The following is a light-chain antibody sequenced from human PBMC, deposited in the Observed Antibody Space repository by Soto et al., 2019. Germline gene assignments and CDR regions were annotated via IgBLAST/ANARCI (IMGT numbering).Light chain of an antibody. Sequence: EIVLTQSPGTLSLSPGERATLSCRASQSVSSSYLAWYQQKPGQPPRLLIDGASSRATGIPDRFSGSGSGTDFTLTISRLEPEDFAVYYCQQYGSSPRYTFGQGTKLEIK. CDR1: QSVSSSY. J-gene: IGKJ2*01. V-gene: IGKV3-20*01. CDR3: QQYGSSPRYT. CDR2: GAS.